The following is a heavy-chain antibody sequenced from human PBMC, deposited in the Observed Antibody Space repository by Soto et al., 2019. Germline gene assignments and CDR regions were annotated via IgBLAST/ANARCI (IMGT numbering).Heavy chain of an antibody. Sequence: ASVKVSCKVSGYTLPELSMHWVRQAPGKGLEWMGGFDPEDGETIYAQKFQGRVTMTEDTSTDTAYMELSSLRSEDTAVYYCATGTYYDYIWGSSHRPFDYWGQGTLVTVSS. V-gene: IGHV1-24*01. CDR1: GYTLPELS. J-gene: IGHJ4*02. CDR2: FDPEDGET. D-gene: IGHD3-16*01. CDR3: ATGTYYDYIWGSSHRPFDY.